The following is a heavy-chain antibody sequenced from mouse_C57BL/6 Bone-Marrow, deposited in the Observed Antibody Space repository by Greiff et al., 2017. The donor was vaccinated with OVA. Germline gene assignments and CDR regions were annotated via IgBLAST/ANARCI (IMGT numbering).Heavy chain of an antibody. J-gene: IGHJ1*03. CDR2: IYYSGTI. D-gene: IGHD1-1*01. CDR3: ARVDYYGSSYWYFDV. V-gene: IGHV3-5*01. Sequence: EVKLVESGPGLVKPSQTVFLTCTVTGISITTGNYRWSWIRQFPGNKLEWIGYIYYSGTIIYNPSLTSRTTITRDTPKNQFFLEMNSLTAEDTATYYCARVDYYGSSYWYFDVWGTGTTVTVSS. CDR1: GISITTGNYR.